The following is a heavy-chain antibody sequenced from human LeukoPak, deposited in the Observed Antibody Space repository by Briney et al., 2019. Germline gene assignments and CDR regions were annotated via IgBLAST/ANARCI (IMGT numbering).Heavy chain of an antibody. CDR2: IIPIFGTA. CDR3: ARVYSGYDKNYYYGMDV. CDR1: GGTFSSYA. J-gene: IGHJ6*04. D-gene: IGHD5-12*01. V-gene: IGHV1-69*13. Sequence: GASVKVCCKAAGGTFSSYAISWVGQAAGQGLEWMGGIIPIFGTANYAQKFQGRVTITADESTSTAYMELSSLRSEDTAVYYCARVYSGYDKNYYYGMDVWGKGTTVTVSS.